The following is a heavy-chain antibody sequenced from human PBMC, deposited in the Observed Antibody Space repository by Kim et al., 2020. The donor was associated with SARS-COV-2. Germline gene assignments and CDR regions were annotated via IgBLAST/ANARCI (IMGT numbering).Heavy chain of an antibody. D-gene: IGHD3-10*01. Sequence: GGSLRLSCAASGFTFSSYAMSWVRQAPGKGLEWVSAISGSGGSTYYADSVKGRFTISRDNSKNTLYLQMNSLRAEDTAVYYCAKDLESAMVRGLLTARRFDPWGQGTLVTVSS. CDR3: AKDLESAMVRGLLTARRFDP. V-gene: IGHV3-23*01. J-gene: IGHJ5*02. CDR2: ISGSGGST. CDR1: GFTFSSYA.